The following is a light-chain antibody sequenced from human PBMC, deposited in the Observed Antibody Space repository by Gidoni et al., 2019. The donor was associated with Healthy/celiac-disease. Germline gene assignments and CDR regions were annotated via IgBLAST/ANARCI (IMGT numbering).Light chain of an antibody. CDR3: QQSYSTPWT. Sequence: DIQMTQSPSSLSASVGDRVTITCRASKSLSSYLNWYQQKPGKAPKLLIYAASSLQSGVPSRFSGSGSGTDFTLTISSLQPEDFATYYCQQSYSTPWTFGQGTKVEIK. CDR1: KSLSSY. V-gene: IGKV1-39*01. CDR2: AAS. J-gene: IGKJ1*01.